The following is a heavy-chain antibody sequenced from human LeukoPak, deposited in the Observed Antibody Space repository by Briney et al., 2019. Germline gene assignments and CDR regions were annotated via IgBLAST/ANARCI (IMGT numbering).Heavy chain of an antibody. Sequence: GRSLRLSCAASGFTFSNYAMHWVRQAPGKGLEWVALISSDGSNEYYADSVKGRFAISRDNSKNTLYLQMNSLRAEDTAVYYCATAMVTESYGMDVWGQGTTVTVSS. V-gene: IGHV3-30*09. CDR2: ISSDGSNE. J-gene: IGHJ6*02. CDR3: ATAMVTESYGMDV. CDR1: GFTFSNYA. D-gene: IGHD5-18*01.